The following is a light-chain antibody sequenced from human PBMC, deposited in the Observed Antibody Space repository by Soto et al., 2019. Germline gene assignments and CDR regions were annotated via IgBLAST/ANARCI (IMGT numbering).Light chain of an antibody. Sequence: EIVMTQSPATLSVSPGERATLSCRASQSVSSNLAWYQQKPGQAPRLLIYGASTRATGIPARFSGSGSGTEITLTLSSLQSDDFALYYCQHYTHLPLTFGQGTQLDIK. CDR3: QHYTHLPLT. J-gene: IGKJ5*01. CDR2: GAS. CDR1: QSVSSN. V-gene: IGKV3-15*01.